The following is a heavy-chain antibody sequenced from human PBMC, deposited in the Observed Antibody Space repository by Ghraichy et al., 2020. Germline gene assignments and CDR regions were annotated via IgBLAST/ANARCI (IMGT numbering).Heavy chain of an antibody. D-gene: IGHD1-26*01. J-gene: IGHJ4*02. CDR2: ISGSGSNT. CDR3: ARGGGSYPRFYYFDY. Sequence: GGSLRLSCAASGFTFSTYAMTWVRHAPGKGLEWVSTISGSGSNTYYADSVKGRFTISRDSSKNTVYVQMNSLRAEDTAVYYCARGGGSYPRFYYFDYWGLGTLVTVSS. CDR1: GFTFSTYA. V-gene: IGHV3-23*01.